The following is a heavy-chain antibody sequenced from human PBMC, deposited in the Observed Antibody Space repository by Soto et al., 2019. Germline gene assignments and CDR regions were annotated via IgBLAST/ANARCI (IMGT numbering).Heavy chain of an antibody. CDR1: GFTFSSYA. CDR3: AKTGSGWYGDTYYFDY. V-gene: IGHV3-23*01. Sequence: GGSLRLSCAASGFTFSSYAMNWVRQAPGKGLEWVSAISGSGGSTYYADSVKGRFTISRDKSKNTLYLQMNSLRAEDTAVYYCAKTGSGWYGDTYYFDYWGQGTLVTVSS. D-gene: IGHD6-19*01. J-gene: IGHJ4*02. CDR2: ISGSGGST.